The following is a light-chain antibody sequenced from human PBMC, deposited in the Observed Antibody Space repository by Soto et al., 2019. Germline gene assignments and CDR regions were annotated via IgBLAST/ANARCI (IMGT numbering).Light chain of an antibody. Sequence: QSALTQPASVSGSPGQTITISCTGTSSDVGTYNYVSWYQQHPGKAPKVMIYDVSNRPSGVSNRFSGSKSGNTASLTISGLQADDEADYYCSSYTGSSTSVIFGGGTKLPVL. CDR3: SSYTGSSTSVI. J-gene: IGLJ2*01. V-gene: IGLV2-14*03. CDR2: DVS. CDR1: SSDVGTYNY.